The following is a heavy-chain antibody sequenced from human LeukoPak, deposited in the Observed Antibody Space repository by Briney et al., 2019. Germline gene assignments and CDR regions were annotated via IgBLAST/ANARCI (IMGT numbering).Heavy chain of an antibody. CDR3: ARDRHCSGGSCYFYNWFDP. D-gene: IGHD2-15*01. Sequence: GSLRLSCAASGFTFSSYWMSWVRQAPGKGLEWVANIKQDGSEKYYVDSVKGRFTISRDNAKNSLYLQMNSLRAEDTAVYYCARDRHCSGGSCYFYNWFDPWGQGTLVTVSS. V-gene: IGHV3-7*01. CDR2: IKQDGSEK. J-gene: IGHJ5*02. CDR1: GFTFSSYW.